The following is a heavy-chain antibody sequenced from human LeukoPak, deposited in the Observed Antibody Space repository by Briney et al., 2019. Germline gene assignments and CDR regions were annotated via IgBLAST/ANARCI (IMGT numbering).Heavy chain of an antibody. V-gene: IGHV3-30*02. CDR1: GFTFSSYG. J-gene: IGHJ3*02. CDR2: IRYDGSNK. D-gene: IGHD2-2*01. CDR3: AKGIPAAMVPDAFDI. Sequence: GGSLRLSCAASGFTFSSYGMHWVRQAPGKGLEWVAFIRYDGSNKYYADSVKGRFTISRDNAKNSLYLQMNSLRAEDTALYYCAKGIPAAMVPDAFDIWGQGTMVTVSS.